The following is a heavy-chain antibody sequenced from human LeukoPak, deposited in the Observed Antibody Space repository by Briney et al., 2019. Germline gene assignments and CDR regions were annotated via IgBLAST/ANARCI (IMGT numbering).Heavy chain of an antibody. J-gene: IGHJ4*02. CDR2: IYYSGST. CDR1: GGSIISSSYY. Sequence: SEILSLTCTVSGGSIISSSYYWGWIRQPPGKGLEWIGSIYYSGSTYYNPSLKSRLTISVDTSKNQFSLKLSSVTAADTAVYYCARDPTLAAPDYWGQGTLVTVSS. CDR3: ARDPTLAAPDY. D-gene: IGHD6-6*01. V-gene: IGHV4-39*07.